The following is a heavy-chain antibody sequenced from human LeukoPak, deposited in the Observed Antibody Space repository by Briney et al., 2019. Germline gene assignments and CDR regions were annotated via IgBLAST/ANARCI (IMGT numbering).Heavy chain of an antibody. V-gene: IGHV1-8*01. Sequence: ASVKVSCKASGYTFTNNDINWVRQDTGQGIEWMGWVSPDSGDTGYAPNFRGRVTMTTDTSINTAYMELTSLTSEDAAIYYCTRGRAAGDWGQGTLVTVSS. CDR3: TRGRAAGD. CDR2: VSPDSGDT. D-gene: IGHD6-19*01. J-gene: IGHJ4*02. CDR1: GYTFTNND.